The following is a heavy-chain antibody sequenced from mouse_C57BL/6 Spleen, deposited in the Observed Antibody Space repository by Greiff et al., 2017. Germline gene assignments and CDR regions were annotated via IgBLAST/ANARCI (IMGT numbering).Heavy chain of an antibody. J-gene: IGHJ3*01. CDR2: INPYNGGT. Sequence: VHVKQSGPVLVKPGASVKMSCMASGYTVTDYYMNWVKQSHGKSLEWIGVINPYNGGTSYNQKFKGKATLTVDKSSSTAYMELNSLTSEDSAVYDCARFNYASVELAYWGQGTLVTVSA. CDR3: ARFNYASVELAY. CDR1: GYTVTDYY. V-gene: IGHV1-19*01. D-gene: IGHD1-1*02.